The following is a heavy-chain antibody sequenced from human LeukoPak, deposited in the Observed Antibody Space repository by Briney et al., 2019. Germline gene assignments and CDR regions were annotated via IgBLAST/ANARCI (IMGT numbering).Heavy chain of an antibody. V-gene: IGHV4-39*07. CDR2: IYYSGST. Sequence: SETLSLTCTVPGGSISSSSYYWGWIRQPPGKGLEWIGSIYYSGSTYYNPSLKSRVTISVDTSKNQFSLKLSSVTAADTAVYYCARDSEANWGYYWGQGTLVTVSS. CDR1: GGSISSSSYY. D-gene: IGHD7-27*01. CDR3: ARDSEANWGYY. J-gene: IGHJ4*02.